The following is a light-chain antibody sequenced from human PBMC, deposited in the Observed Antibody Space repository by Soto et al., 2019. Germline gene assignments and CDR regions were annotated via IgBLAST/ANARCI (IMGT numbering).Light chain of an antibody. CDR3: SSYTSSSTHVV. J-gene: IGLJ2*01. CDR1: SSDVGGYNY. Sequence: QSALTQPASVSGSPGQSITISCTGTSSDVGGYNYVSWYQQHPGKAPKVMIYDVSNRPSGVSTRFSGSKSGNTASLTISGRQAEDEADDYCSSYTSSSTHVVFGGGTKVTVL. CDR2: DVS. V-gene: IGLV2-14*01.